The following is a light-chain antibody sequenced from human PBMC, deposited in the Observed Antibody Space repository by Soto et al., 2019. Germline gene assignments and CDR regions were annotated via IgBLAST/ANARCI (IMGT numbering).Light chain of an antibody. CDR2: DAS. J-gene: IGKJ4*01. V-gene: IGKV3-20*01. CDR3: QHYGNSPLT. Sequence: EIVLTQSPGTLSLSPGERATLSCRASQSVSSSYLAWYQQKPGQAPRLLIYDASSRATGIPDRFSGSGSGTDFTLTISRLEPEDFAVYYCQHYGNSPLTFGGGTKVEIK. CDR1: QSVSSSY.